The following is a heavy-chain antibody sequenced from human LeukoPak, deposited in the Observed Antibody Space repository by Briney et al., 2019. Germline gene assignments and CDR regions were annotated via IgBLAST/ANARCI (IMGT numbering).Heavy chain of an antibody. CDR3: AKDFPGIAGNFDY. J-gene: IGHJ4*02. V-gene: IGHV3-33*06. D-gene: IGHD6-13*01. CDR1: GFTFSSYG. Sequence: PGGSLRLSCAASGFTFSSYGMHWVRQAPGKGLEWVAVIWYDGSNKYYADSVKGRFTISRDNSKNTLYLQMNSLRAEDTAVYYCAKDFPGIAGNFDYWGQGTLVTVSS. CDR2: IWYDGSNK.